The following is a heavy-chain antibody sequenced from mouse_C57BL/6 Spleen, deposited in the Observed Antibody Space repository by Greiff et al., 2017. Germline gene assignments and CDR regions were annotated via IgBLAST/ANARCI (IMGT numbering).Heavy chain of an antibody. V-gene: IGHV5-17*01. J-gene: IGHJ4*01. CDR2: ISSGSSTI. CDR1: GFTFSDYG. CDR3: ARGGWLLSYAMDD. D-gene: IGHD2-3*01. Sequence: EVQRVESGGGLVKPGGSLKLSCAASGFTFSDYGMHWVRQAPEKGLEWVAYISSGSSTIYYADTVKGRFTISRDNAKNTLFLQMTSLRSEDTAMYYCARGGWLLSYAMDDWGQGTSVTSSS.